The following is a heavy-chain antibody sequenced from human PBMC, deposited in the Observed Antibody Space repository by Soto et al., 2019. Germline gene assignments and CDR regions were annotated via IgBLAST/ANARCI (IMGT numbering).Heavy chain of an antibody. D-gene: IGHD6-19*01. CDR3: ARGSSKWLAQCPFDY. J-gene: IGHJ4*02. CDR2: IYYSGST. Sequence: SETLSLTCTVSGGSISSSSYYWGWIRQPPGKGLEWIGSIYYSGSTYYNPSLKSRVTISVDTSKNQFSLKLSSVTAADTAVYYCARGSSKWLAQCPFDYWGQGTLVTVSS. V-gene: IGHV4-39*07. CDR1: GGSISSSSYY.